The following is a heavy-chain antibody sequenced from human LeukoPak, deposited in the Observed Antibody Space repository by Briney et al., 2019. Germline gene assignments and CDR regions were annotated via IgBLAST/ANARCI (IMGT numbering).Heavy chain of an antibody. J-gene: IGHJ4*02. CDR1: GFTFSTYG. Sequence: GGSLRLSCAASGFTFSTYGMHWVRQAPGKGLEWVAVISYDGSNKYYVDSVKGRFTISRDNSKNTVFLQMNSLRAEDTAVYYCARGSEHSYDFTGRGRTKSRLDYWGQGTLVTVSS. V-gene: IGHV3-30*03. D-gene: IGHD3/OR15-3a*01. CDR2: ISYDGSNK. CDR3: ARGSEHSYDFTGRGRTKSRLDY.